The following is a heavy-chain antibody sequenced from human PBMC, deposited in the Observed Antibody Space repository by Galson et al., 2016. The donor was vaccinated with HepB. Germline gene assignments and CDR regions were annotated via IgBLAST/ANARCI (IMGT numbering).Heavy chain of an antibody. V-gene: IGHV4-39*01. D-gene: IGHD5-12*01. CDR3: ATGRATIIQVDY. CDR1: GGSISSTSYY. J-gene: IGHJ4*02. Sequence: SETLSLTCTVSGGSISSTSYYWGWIRQPPGKGLEWIGSIYYSGSTYYNPSLTSRVTISVDTSKNQFSLKLSFVTAADTAVYYCATGRATIIQVDYWGQGTLVTASS. CDR2: IYYSGST.